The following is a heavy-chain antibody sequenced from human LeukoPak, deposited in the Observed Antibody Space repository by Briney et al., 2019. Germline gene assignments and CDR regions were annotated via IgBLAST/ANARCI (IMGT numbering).Heavy chain of an antibody. J-gene: IGHJ3*02. D-gene: IGHD4-23*01. Sequence: GGSLRLSCAASGFTFSSYGMHWVRQAPGKGLEWVSAISGSGGSTYYADSVKGRFTISRDNSKNTLYLQMNSLRAEDTAVYYCAKGWYGGNSRGRAFDIWGQGTMVTVSS. V-gene: IGHV3-23*01. CDR2: ISGSGGST. CDR1: GFTFSSYG. CDR3: AKGWYGGNSRGRAFDI.